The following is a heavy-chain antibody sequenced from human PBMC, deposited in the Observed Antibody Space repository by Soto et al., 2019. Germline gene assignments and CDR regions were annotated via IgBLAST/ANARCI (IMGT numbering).Heavy chain of an antibody. J-gene: IGHJ4*02. CDR2: INPKSGGT. Sequence: ASVKVSCKASGYTFTGYYLNWVRQAPGQGLEWMGWINPKSGGTTYAQKFKGWVTMTRDTSINTAYMELSSLKSDDTAVYYCATGNSGWFDYWGQGTLVTVSS. D-gene: IGHD6-19*01. V-gene: IGHV1-2*04. CDR1: GYTFTGYY. CDR3: ATGNSGWFDY.